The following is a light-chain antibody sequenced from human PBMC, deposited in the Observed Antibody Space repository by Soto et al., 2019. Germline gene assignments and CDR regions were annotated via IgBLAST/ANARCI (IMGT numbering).Light chain of an antibody. CDR3: QQYDNYSPWT. V-gene: IGKV1-5*01. J-gene: IGKJ1*01. Sequence: DIQMTHSPSTLSASVGDRVTITCRASQSISRWLAWHQQKPGKAPKLLIYDASSLESGVPSRFSGRGSGTEFTLTISSLQPDDFATYYCQQYDNYSPWTFGQGTKVDIK. CDR1: QSISRW. CDR2: DAS.